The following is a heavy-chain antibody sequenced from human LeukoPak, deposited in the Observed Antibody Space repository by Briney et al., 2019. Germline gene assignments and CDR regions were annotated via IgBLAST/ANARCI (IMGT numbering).Heavy chain of an antibody. D-gene: IGHD2-8*01. CDR1: IFLQYLW. Sequence: PGGSLRLSCVGSVWIFLQYLWNSLGQAPGKGLEGVSVISSTSNTIYYADSVKGRFTVSRDNAKNSLYLQTNNRRGEATTTYYCARDNGLDYWGQGTLVTVSS. CDR2: ISSTSNTI. CDR3: ARDNGLDY. V-gene: IGHV3-48*01. J-gene: IGHJ4*02.